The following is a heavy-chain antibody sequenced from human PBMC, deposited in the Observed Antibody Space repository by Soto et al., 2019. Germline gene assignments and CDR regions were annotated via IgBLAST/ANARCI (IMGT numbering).Heavy chain of an antibody. D-gene: IGHD2-15*01. Sequence: PSETLSLTCAVYGGSFSGYYWSWIRQPPGKGLEWIGEIIHSGSTNYNPSLKSRVTISVDTSKNQFSLKLSSVTAADTAVYYCARGGGYCSGGSCYSRNNYYYYYYMDVWGKGTTVTVSS. CDR1: GGSFSGYY. J-gene: IGHJ6*03. CDR3: ARGGGYCSGGSCYSRNNYYYYYYMDV. V-gene: IGHV4-34*12. CDR2: IIHSGST.